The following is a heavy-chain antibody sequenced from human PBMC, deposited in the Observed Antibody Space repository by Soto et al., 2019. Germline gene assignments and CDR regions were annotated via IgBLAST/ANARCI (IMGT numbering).Heavy chain of an antibody. V-gene: IGHV4-30-4*02. D-gene: IGHD1-1*01. J-gene: IGHJ5*02. CDR3: TRCWKFGYLLSWFDP. CDR1: VDTVRSGEFD. CDR2: ISYGGTT. Sequence: SDTMALPSGHSVDTVRSGEFDGIGIRLPPGKGLEWIGSISYGGTTYYNPSLQSRLIISVDASKKHFSLNLTSVTAADTAVYYCTRCWKFGYLLSWFDPWGQGNPVTVSS.